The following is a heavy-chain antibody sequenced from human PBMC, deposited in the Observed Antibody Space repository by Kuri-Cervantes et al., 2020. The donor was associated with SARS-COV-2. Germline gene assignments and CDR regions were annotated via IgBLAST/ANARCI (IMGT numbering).Heavy chain of an antibody. CDR2: INHSGST. D-gene: IGHD3-10*01. CDR1: GGSISSSSYY. V-gene: IGHV4-39*07. CDR3: ARGSYGSGSYYSH. J-gene: IGHJ4*02. Sequence: SETLSLTCTVSGGSISSSSYYWGWIRQPPGKGLEWIGEINHSGSTNYNPSLKSRVTISVDTSKNQFSLKLSSVTAADTAVYYCARGSYGSGSYYSHWGQGTLVTVSS.